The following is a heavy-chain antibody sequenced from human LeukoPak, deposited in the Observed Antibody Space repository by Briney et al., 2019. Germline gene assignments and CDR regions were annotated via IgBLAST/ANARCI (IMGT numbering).Heavy chain of an antibody. CDR2: FSGRSNYI. CDR3: ARDRGEGYSGYDGFDY. J-gene: IGHJ4*02. CDR1: GFDLSTYT. D-gene: IGHD5-12*01. Sequence: GGSLRLSCVASGFDLSTYTMNWVRQAPGKGLEWVSSFSGRSNYIYYADSVRGRFTISRDNAKNSLYLQMNSLRAEDTAMYYCARDRGEGYSGYDGFDYWGQGTLVTVSS. V-gene: IGHV3-21*01.